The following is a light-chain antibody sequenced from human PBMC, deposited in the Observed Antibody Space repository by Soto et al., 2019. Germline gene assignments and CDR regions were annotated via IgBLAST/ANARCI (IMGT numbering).Light chain of an antibody. V-gene: IGLV2-14*01. CDR2: DVS. Sequence: QSSLTQPASVSGSPGQSITFSCTGTSNDIGGYNYVPWYQQHPGQAPKLMIFDVSNRPSGVSYRFSGSQSGNTASLTISGPQAEDEADYDCSSYTSSSALLFGGGTKLTVL. CDR3: SSYTSSSALL. J-gene: IGLJ2*01. CDR1: SNDIGGYNY.